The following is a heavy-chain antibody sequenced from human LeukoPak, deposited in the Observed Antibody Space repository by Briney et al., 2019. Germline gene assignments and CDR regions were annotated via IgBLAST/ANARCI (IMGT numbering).Heavy chain of an antibody. CDR1: GFTFSTSW. CDR2: IKKDGSGT. D-gene: IGHD5-12*01. V-gene: IGHV3-7*03. J-gene: IGHJ4*02. Sequence: GGSLRLSCAASGFTFSTSWMSWVRHVPGKGLEWVANIKKDGSGTYYVDSVKGRFTISRDNAKNSLYLQMNSLRAEDTAMYYCARGRYSGTTYYFDYWGQGTLVTVSS. CDR3: ARGRYSGTTYYFDY.